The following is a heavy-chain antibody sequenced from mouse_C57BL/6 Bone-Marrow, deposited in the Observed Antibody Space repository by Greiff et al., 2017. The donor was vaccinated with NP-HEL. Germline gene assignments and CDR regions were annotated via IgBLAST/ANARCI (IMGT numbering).Heavy chain of an antibody. J-gene: IGHJ3*01. CDR2: ISDGGSYT. D-gene: IGHD1-1*01. V-gene: IGHV5-4*01. CDR1: GFTFSSYA. Sequence: EVHLVESGGGLVKPGGSLKLSCAASGFTFSSYAMSWVRQTPEKRLEWVATISDGGSYTYYPDNVKGRFTISRDNAKNNLYMQRSHLKSEDTAMYDCARADDYGSSYIPDWFAYWGQGTLVTVSA. CDR3: ARADDYGSSYIPDWFAY.